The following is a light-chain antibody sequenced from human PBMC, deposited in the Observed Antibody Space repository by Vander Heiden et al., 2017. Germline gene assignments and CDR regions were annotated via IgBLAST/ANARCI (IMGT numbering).Light chain of an antibody. J-gene: IGLJ2*01. CDR2: GKN. V-gene: IGLV3-19*01. Sequence: SSKLTPDPAVSVALGQTVRTTCQVATVRSYYARWYQQKPGQAPVLVIYGKNNRPSGTPDRFSGSSSVHTASLTITGAQAEEEADYYCNSRDSSGNHHVFGGGTKLTVL. CDR3: NSRDSSGNHHV. CDR1: TVRSYY.